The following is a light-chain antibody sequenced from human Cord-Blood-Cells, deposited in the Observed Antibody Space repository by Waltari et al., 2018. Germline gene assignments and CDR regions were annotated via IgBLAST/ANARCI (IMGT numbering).Light chain of an antibody. J-gene: IGKJ4*01. V-gene: IGKV3-15*01. CDR3: QQYNNWPLS. CDR1: QSVSSN. Sequence: EIVMTQSQATLSVSPGARATLSCRASQSVSSNLAWYQQKPGQATRLLIYGASTRATGIPARFSGSGSGTEFTLTISSLQSEDFAVYYCQQYNNWPLSFGGGTKVEIK. CDR2: GAS.